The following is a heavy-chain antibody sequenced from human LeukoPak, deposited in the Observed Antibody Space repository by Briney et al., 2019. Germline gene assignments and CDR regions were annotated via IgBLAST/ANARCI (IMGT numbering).Heavy chain of an antibody. V-gene: IGHV4-39*01. CDR2: ICYSGNT. CDR3: GRLPAVGLTPSV. J-gene: IGHJ4*02. D-gene: IGHD1-26*01. Sequence: SETLSLTCNVSGVSVNTTSYYWHWIRQPPGKRLEWIATICYSGNTYYSPSLKSQVNISVERTNNQISLGVRSVTAADTAVYFCGRLPAVGLTPSVWGQGSLVTVSS. CDR1: GVSVNTTSYY.